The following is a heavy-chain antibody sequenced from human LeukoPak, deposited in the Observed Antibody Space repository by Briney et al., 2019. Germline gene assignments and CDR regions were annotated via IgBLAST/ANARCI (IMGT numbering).Heavy chain of an antibody. CDR1: GYTFTGYY. D-gene: IGHD5-24*01. CDR2: INPNSGGT. V-gene: IGHV1-2*04. CDR3: ARAVATISYNWFDP. J-gene: IGHJ5*02. Sequence: ASVKVSCKASGYTFTGYYMHWVRQAPGQGLEWMGWINPNSGGTNYAQKFQGWVTMTRDTSISTAYMELSRLRSDDTAVYYCARAVATISYNWFDPWGQGTLVTVSS.